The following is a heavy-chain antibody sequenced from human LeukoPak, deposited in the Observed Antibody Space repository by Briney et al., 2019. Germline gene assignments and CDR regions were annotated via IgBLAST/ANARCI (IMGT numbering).Heavy chain of an antibody. CDR3: ARAQGWLLDY. Sequence: GASVKVSCKASGYTFTDYGVSWVRQAPGQGLEWMGWISAYNGYRNYAQKFQGRVAMTTDTSTSTAYMELRSLRSDDTAVYYCARAQGWLLDYWGQGTLVTVSS. J-gene: IGHJ4*02. D-gene: IGHD6-19*01. CDR2: ISAYNGYR. V-gene: IGHV1-18*01. CDR1: GYTFTDYG.